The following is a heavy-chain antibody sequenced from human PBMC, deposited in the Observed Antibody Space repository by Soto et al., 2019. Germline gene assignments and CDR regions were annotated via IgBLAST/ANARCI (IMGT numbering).Heavy chain of an antibody. V-gene: IGHV1-2*02. Sequence: QVQLVQSGAEVKKPGASVKVSCKASGYTFTGYYMHWVRQAPGQGLEWMGWINPNSGGTNYAQKFQGRVTMTRDTSISTAYMELSRLRSDDTAVYYCARETYSSSWDALYYYYGMDVWGQGTTVTVSS. J-gene: IGHJ6*02. CDR3: ARETYSSSWDALYYYYGMDV. CDR1: GYTFTGYY. D-gene: IGHD6-13*01. CDR2: INPNSGGT.